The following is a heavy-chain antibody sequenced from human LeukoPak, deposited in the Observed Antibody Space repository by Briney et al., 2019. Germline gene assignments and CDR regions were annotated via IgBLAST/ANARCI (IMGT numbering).Heavy chain of an antibody. CDR1: GGSISSYY. Sequence: SETLSLTCTVSGGSISSYYWSWIRQPPGKGLEWIGYIYYSGSTNYNPSLKSRVTISVDTSKNQFSLKLSSVTAADTAVYYCARNRMVRGVLTPYYYYYMGVWGKGTTVTVSS. CDR2: IYYSGST. J-gene: IGHJ6*03. V-gene: IGHV4-59*01. D-gene: IGHD3-10*01. CDR3: ARNRMVRGVLTPYYYYYMGV.